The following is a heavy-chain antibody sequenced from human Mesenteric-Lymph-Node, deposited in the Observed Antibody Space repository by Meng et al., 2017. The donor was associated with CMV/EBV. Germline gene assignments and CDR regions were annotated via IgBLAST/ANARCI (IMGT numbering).Heavy chain of an antibody. CDR2: IYYSGTT. Sequence: SETLSLTCTVSGGSISSAGYYWSWIRQHPGKGLEWIGYIYYSGTTYYNPSLKSRVTISLDTSKNQFSLKLSSVIAADTAVYYCARRVPGLHYFDYWGPGARVTVSS. V-gene: IGHV4-31*03. CDR3: ARRVPGLHYFDY. J-gene: IGHJ4*02. CDR1: GGSISSAGYY. D-gene: IGHD5/OR15-5a*01.